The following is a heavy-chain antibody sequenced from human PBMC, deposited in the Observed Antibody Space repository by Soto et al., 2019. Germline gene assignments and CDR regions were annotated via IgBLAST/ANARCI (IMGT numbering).Heavy chain of an antibody. CDR1: GGSVSRGSYY. J-gene: IGHJ4*02. CDR2: IYYSGST. CDR3: ARYGDTGFFDY. D-gene: IGHD1-1*01. V-gene: IGHV4-61*01. Sequence: SEPLSLTCTVSGGSVSRGSYYWSWIRQPPGKGLEWIGYIYYSGSTNYSPSLKSRVTISVDTSKNQFSLKLSSVTAADTAVYYCARYGDTGFFDYWGQGTLVTVSS.